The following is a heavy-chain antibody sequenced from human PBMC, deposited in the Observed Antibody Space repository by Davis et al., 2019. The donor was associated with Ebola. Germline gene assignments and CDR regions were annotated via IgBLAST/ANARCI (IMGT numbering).Heavy chain of an antibody. CDR3: TRGWLRGEMDV. J-gene: IGHJ6*02. D-gene: IGHD5-18*01. CDR2: TYYKSKWYN. V-gene: IGHV6-1*01. CDR1: VDSVSTAG. Sequence: HSQTLSLTCAISVDSVSTAGWNWIRHSPSRVLEWLGRTYYKSKWYNDYAVSVKSRITINPDTSKNQFSLQLNSVTPEDTALYYCTRGWLRGEMDVWGEGTTVTV.